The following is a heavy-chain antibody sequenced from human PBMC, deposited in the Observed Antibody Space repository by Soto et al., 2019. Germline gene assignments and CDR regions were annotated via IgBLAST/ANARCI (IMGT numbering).Heavy chain of an antibody. CDR2: ISTYNGKT. CDR3: ARLLTEGATYREDAFDM. D-gene: IGHD1-26*01. V-gene: IGHV1-18*01. Sequence: QLQLVQSGGEVKTPGASVKVSCTTSWVRQAPGQGLEWMGWISTYNGKTDYAQKFQGRVTMTADTRTSTVYMEVGSRRSDDTAGYYCARLLTEGATYREDAFDMWGQGTKVTVSS. J-gene: IGHJ3*02.